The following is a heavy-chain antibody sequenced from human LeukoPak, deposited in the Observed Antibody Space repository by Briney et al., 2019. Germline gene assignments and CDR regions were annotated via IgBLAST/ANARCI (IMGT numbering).Heavy chain of an antibody. CDR2: ISDSGST. CDR3: ARGQYHLLYWYFDL. CDR1: RGSIRNYS. V-gene: IGHV4-59*12. J-gene: IGHJ2*01. D-gene: IGHD2-2*01. Sequence: SETLSLTCTVSRGSIRNYSWSWVRLPPGKGLEWIAYISDSGSTKYNPSLKSRVTMSVDTSKNQFSLKLSSVTAADTAVYYCARGQYHLLYWYFDLWGRGTLVTVSS.